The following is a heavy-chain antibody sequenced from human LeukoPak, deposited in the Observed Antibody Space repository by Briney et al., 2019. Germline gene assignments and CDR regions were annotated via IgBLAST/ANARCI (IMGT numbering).Heavy chain of an antibody. CDR3: ARDKSFAVLRILEGTVRYFDL. CDR2: INPSGGTT. Sequence: GASVKVSCKASGYTFTSYYMHWVRQAPGQGLEWMGIINPSGGTTSYAQKFQGRVTLTRDMSTSTDYMELSSLRSEDTAVYYCARDKSFAVLRILEGTVRYFDLWGRGTLVTVSS. V-gene: IGHV1-46*01. D-gene: IGHD3-3*01. J-gene: IGHJ2*01. CDR1: GYTFTSYY.